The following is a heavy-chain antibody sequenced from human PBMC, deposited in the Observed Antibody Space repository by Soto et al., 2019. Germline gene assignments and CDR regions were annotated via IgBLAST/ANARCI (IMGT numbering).Heavy chain of an antibody. CDR2: MSTSSGGT. D-gene: IGHD3-10*01. J-gene: IGHJ4*02. Sequence: QVQLVQSGAEVKDPGASVKVSCRPSGYTFTANYIHWVRQAPGQGLEWMGWMSTSSGGTRFAEKFQGRVTLTRDTSISTAYMELTTLTLDDTAVYYCARGFGSSWFDYWGKGPLVAVSS. CDR1: GYTFTANY. V-gene: IGHV1-2*02. CDR3: ARGFGSSWFDY.